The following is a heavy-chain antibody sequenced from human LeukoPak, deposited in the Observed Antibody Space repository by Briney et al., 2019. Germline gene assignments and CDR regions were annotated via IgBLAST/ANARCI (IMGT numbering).Heavy chain of an antibody. J-gene: IGHJ4*02. Sequence: KPSETLSLTCAVYGGSFSGYYWSWIRQPPGKGLEWIGEINHSGSTNYNPSLKSRVPISVDTSKNQFSLKLSSVTAADTAVYYCARIDSSGWYNPTIDYWGQGTLVTVSS. CDR2: INHSGST. CDR3: ARIDSSGWYNPTIDY. V-gene: IGHV4-34*01. D-gene: IGHD6-19*01. CDR1: GGSFSGYY.